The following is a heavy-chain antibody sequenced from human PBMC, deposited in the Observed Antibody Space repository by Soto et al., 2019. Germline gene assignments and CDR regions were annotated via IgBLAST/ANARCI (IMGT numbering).Heavy chain of an antibody. CDR1: GGSISSDNYY. D-gene: IGHD4-17*01. J-gene: IGHJ3*02. Sequence: QVQLQESGPGLVKPSQTLSLTCTVSGGSISSDNYYWSWIRQHPGKGLEWIGYIYYSGSTFYNPSLMSRVTISVDTSKNQFSLKLSSVTAADTAIYYCARGVITVTPEINDAFDIWGQGTMVTVSS. V-gene: IGHV4-31*03. CDR3: ARGVITVTPEINDAFDI. CDR2: IYYSGST.